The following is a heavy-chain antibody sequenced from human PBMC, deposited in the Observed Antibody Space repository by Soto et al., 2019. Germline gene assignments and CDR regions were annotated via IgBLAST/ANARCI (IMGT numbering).Heavy chain of an antibody. V-gene: IGHV6-1*01. CDR2: TYYMSKWNS. D-gene: IGHD3-16*02. CDR3: GRGEFSAFDC. J-gene: IGHJ4*02. CDR1: GDSVSRTSVA. Sequence: QVQLHQSGPGLVKPSQTLSLTCAISGDSVSRTSVAWNWIRQSPSRGLEWLGRTYYMSKWNSDYAVAVRGRITINPDTSKSQFSLQLNSVTPEDTAVYDCGRGEFSAFDCWGQGTLVTVSS.